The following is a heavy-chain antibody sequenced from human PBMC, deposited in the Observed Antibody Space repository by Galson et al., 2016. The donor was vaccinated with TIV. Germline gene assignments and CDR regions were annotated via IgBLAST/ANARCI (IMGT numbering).Heavy chain of an antibody. D-gene: IGHD4-17*01. Sequence: SLRPSCAASGFTFSIYAMHWVRQAPGKGLEWVGLISYDGSNKWYADSVKGRFTISRDNSKNTLYLQMNSLRVEDTAVYYCAKVGARGYGDYPYYLAYWGQGTLVTVSS. CDR2: ISYDGSNK. CDR1: GFTFSIYA. CDR3: AKVGARGYGDYPYYLAY. J-gene: IGHJ4*02. V-gene: IGHV3-30*18.